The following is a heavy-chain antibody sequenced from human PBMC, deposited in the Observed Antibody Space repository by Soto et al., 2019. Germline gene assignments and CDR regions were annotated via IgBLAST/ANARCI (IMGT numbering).Heavy chain of an antibody. CDR2: FYPEDGET. CDR1: GYTLTELS. Sequence: ASVKVSCKVSGYTLTELSMHWVRQAPGKGLEWMGGFYPEDGETIYAQKFQGRVTMTEDTSTDTAYMELSSLRSEDTAVYYCATERRGYSSSWVYYFDYWGQGTLVTVSS. CDR3: ATERRGYSSSWVYYFDY. V-gene: IGHV1-24*01. J-gene: IGHJ4*02. D-gene: IGHD6-13*01.